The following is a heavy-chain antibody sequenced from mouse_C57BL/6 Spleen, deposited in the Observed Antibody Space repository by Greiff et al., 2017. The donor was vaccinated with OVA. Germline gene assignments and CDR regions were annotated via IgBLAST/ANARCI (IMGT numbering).Heavy chain of an antibody. Sequence: EVQLQESGAELVRPGASVKLSCTASGFNIKDDYMHWVKQRPEQGLEWIGWIDPENGDTEYASKFQGKATITADTSSNTAYLQLSSLTSEDTAVYYCTISLITKDYWGQGTTLTVSS. CDR3: TISLITKDY. J-gene: IGHJ2*01. CDR2: IDPENGDT. D-gene: IGHD1-1*01. V-gene: IGHV14-4*01. CDR1: GFNIKDDY.